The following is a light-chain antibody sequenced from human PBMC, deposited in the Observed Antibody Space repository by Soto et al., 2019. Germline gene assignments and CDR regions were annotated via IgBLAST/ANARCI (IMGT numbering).Light chain of an antibody. CDR3: QQRWT. V-gene: IGKV1-5*03. J-gene: IGKJ1*01. Sequence: IQITHSPSSLSASVGDRVTITCRASQSISSWLAWYQQKPGKAPKLLIYKASSLESGVPSRFSGSGSGTEFTLTISSLQPEDFATYYCQQRWTFGQGTKVDIK. CDR2: KAS. CDR1: QSISSW.